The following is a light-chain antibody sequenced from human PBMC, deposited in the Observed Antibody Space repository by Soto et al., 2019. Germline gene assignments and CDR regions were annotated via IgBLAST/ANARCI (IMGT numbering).Light chain of an antibody. CDR3: KQYNSYV. CDR1: QSVSSN. V-gene: IGKV3D-15*01. CDR2: GAS. J-gene: IGKJ3*01. Sequence: EIVMTQSPATRSGSPGGGGTLSCRASQSVSSNLAWYQQKPGQAPRLLIYGASSRATGIPDRFSGSGSGTDFTLTISRLEPEDFATYYCKQYNSYVFGPGTKVDIK.